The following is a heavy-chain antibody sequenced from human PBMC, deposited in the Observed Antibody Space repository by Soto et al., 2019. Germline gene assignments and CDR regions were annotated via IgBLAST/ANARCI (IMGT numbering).Heavy chain of an antibody. D-gene: IGHD1-1*01. CDR2: IYYSGST. J-gene: IGHJ6*02. CDR1: GGSISSGGYY. CDR3: AVDGRNKKGYPRGRGMDV. Sequence: QVQLQESGPGLVKPSQTLSLTCTVSGGSISSGGYYWSWIRQHPGKGLEWIGYIYYSGSTYYNPSLKSRVTLSVDTSKNQFSLKLSSVTAADTAVYYCAVDGRNKKGYPRGRGMDVWGQGTTVTVSS. V-gene: IGHV4-31*03.